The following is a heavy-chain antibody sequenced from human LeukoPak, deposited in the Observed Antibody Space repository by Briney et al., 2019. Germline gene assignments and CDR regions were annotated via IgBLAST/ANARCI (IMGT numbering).Heavy chain of an antibody. V-gene: IGHV3-30*04. J-gene: IGHJ3*02. Sequence: GGSLRLSCAASGFSFSSYAMHWVRQAPGKGLEWVALISYDGSNKKYADSVKGRFTISRDNSKNTLYLQMNSLRAEDTAVYYCARDRDVDYGNDGFDIWGQGTTVTVSS. CDR1: GFSFSSYA. CDR2: ISYDGSNK. CDR3: ARDRDVDYGNDGFDI. D-gene: IGHD4/OR15-4a*01.